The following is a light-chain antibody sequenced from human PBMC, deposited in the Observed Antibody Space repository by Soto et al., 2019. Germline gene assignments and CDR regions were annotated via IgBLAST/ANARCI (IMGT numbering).Light chain of an antibody. CDR1: SSDIGNYNY. J-gene: IGLJ3*02. Sequence: QSVLTQPASVSGSPGQSITISCTGTSSDIGNYNYVSWYQQHPGKAPKLIIYEVTDRPSGVSNRFSGSKSGNTASLTISGLQAEDEADYYCSSYTDSSTWVFGGGTKVTVL. V-gene: IGLV2-14*01. CDR2: EVT. CDR3: SSYTDSSTWV.